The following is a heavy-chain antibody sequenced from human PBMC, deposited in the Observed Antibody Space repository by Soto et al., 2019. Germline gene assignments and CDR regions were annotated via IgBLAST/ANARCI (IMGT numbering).Heavy chain of an antibody. CDR2: ISTYNGYT. D-gene: IGHD3-16*01. CDR3: AIGVYYDNTLGKLSHFGLDV. Sequence: ASVKVSCKASGYTFIRYGISWVRQAPGQGLEWIGWISTYNGYTIYAQKLQGRVTMTADTSTRTVYMELRGLKSDDTAVYSCAIGVYYDNTLGKLSHFGLDVWGQGTSVTLSS. V-gene: IGHV1-18*01. J-gene: IGHJ6*02. CDR1: GYTFIRYG.